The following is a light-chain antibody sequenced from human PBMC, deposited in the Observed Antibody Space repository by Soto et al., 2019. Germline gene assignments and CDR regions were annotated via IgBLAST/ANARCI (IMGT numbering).Light chain of an antibody. CDR1: QSVSSSY. CDR2: GAS. CDR3: QQYGSSPPYT. J-gene: IGKJ2*01. Sequence: EIVLTQSPGTLSLSPGERATLSCRASQSVSSSYLAWYQQKPGQAPMLLIYGASSRATGIPDRFSGSGSGTDFTLTIRRLEPEDFAVYYCQQYGSSPPYTVGQGTKLEIK. V-gene: IGKV3-20*01.